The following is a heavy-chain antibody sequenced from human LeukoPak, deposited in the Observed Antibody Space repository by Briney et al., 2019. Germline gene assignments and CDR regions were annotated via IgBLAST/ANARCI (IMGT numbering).Heavy chain of an antibody. D-gene: IGHD2-8*01. Sequence: SETLSLTCAVYGGSFSGYYWSWIRQPPGKGLEWIGEINHSGSTNYNPSLKSRVTISVDTSKNQFSLKLSSVTAADTAVYYCARDGAAPLAYAYYYYMDVWGKGTTVTVSS. CDR1: GGSFSGYY. CDR3: ARDGAAPLAYAYYYYMDV. CDR2: INHSGST. J-gene: IGHJ6*03. V-gene: IGHV4-34*01.